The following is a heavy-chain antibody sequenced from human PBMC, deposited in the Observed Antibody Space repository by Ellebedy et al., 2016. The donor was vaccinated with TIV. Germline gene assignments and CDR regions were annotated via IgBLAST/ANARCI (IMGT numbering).Heavy chain of an antibody. Sequence: SETLSLXXAVYGGSFSGYYWSWIRQPPGKGLEWIGEINHSGSTNYNPSLKSRVTISVDTSKNQFSLKLSSVTAADTAVYYCARQGRAPYSGYDAGFDYWGQGTLVTVSS. J-gene: IGHJ4*02. V-gene: IGHV4-34*01. CDR3: ARQGRAPYSGYDAGFDY. D-gene: IGHD5-12*01. CDR2: INHSGST. CDR1: GGSFSGYY.